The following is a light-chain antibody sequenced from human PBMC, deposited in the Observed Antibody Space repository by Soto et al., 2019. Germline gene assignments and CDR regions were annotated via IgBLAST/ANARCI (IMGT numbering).Light chain of an antibody. J-gene: IGKJ2*01. CDR2: WAS. Sequence: DIVMTQSPDSLAVSLGERATINCESSQSVLYSSNNQNCLAWYQQKPGQPPKLLIYWASTRESGVPDRFSGSGSVTEFTLTISSLQSEDFAVYYCQQYNNWPPLTFGQGTKLEIK. CDR1: QSVLYSSNNQNC. V-gene: IGKV4-1*01. CDR3: QQYNNWPPLT.